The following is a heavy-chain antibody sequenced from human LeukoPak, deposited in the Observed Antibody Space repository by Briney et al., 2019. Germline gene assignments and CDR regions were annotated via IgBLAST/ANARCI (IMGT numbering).Heavy chain of an antibody. CDR3: ARETWQQLYDY. CDR1: GFTFSSYS. J-gene: IGHJ4*02. CDR2: ISSSSYI. V-gene: IGHV3-21*01. Sequence: GGPLRLSCAASGFTFSSYSMNWVRQAPGKGLEWVSSISSSSYIYYADSVKGRFTISRDNAKNSLYLQMNGLRAEDTAVYYCARETWQQLYDYWGQGTLVTVSS. D-gene: IGHD6-13*01.